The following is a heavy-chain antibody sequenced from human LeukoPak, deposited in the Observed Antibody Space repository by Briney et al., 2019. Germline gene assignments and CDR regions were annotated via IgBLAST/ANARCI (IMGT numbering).Heavy chain of an antibody. V-gene: IGHV2-26*01. CDR2: IFSNDEK. J-gene: IGHJ4*02. D-gene: IGHD3-22*01. Sequence: SGPVLVQPTETLTLTCTVSGFSLSNARMGVSWIRQPPGKALEWLAHIFSNDEKSYRTSLKSRLTISKDTSKSQVVLIMTNMDPVDTATYYCARIASYYDSSGYPGGVDYWGQGTLVTVSS. CDR3: ARIASYYDSSGYPGGVDY. CDR1: GFSLSNARMG.